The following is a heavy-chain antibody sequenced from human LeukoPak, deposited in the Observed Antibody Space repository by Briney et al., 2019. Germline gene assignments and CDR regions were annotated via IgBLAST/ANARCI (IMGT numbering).Heavy chain of an antibody. CDR3: ATIINITMIDNYYMDV. CDR2: IYYSGST. J-gene: IGHJ6*03. CDR1: GGSISSYY. Sequence: SETLSLTCTVSGGSISSYYWSWIRQPPGKGLEWIGYIYYSGSTTYNPSLKSRVTMSVDTSNNQFSLKLSSVTAADTAVYYCATIINITMIDNYYMDVWGKGTTVTVPS. V-gene: IGHV4-59*01. D-gene: IGHD3-22*01.